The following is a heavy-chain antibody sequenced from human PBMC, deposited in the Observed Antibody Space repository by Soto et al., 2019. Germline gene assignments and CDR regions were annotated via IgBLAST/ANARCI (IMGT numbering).Heavy chain of an antibody. CDR2: VYYTGTT. Sequence: PSETLSLTCTVSNVSITSSYWNWIRQSPGKGLEWIGFVYYTGTTKYNPSLKSRVTISVDTSKNEFSLKLTSVTTADTALYFCARDFAGRGTFDPWGPGTLVTVYS. J-gene: IGHJ5*01. V-gene: IGHV4-59*01. D-gene: IGHD1-26*01. CDR1: NVSITSSY. CDR3: ARDFAGRGTFDP.